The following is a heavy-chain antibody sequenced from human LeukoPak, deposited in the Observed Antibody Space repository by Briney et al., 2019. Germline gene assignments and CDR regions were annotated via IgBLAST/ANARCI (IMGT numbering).Heavy chain of an antibody. D-gene: IGHD1/OR15-1a*01. CDR2: INPNSGGT. CDR1: GYTFTSYD. Sequence: ASVKVSCKASGYTFTSYDINWVRQATGQGLEWMGWINPNSGGTNYAQKFQGRVTMTRDTSISTAYMELSRLRSDDTAVYYCARLLKGTGTNDYWGQGTLVTVSS. V-gene: IGHV1-2*02. CDR3: ARLLKGTGTNDY. J-gene: IGHJ4*02.